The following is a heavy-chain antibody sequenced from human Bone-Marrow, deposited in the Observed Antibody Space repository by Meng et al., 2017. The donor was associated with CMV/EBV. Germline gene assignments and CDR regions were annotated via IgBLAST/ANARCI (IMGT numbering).Heavy chain of an antibody. D-gene: IGHD3-10*01. V-gene: IGHV3-74*01. CDR2: TNEDGSLT. Sequence: GESLKTSCAASGFTLSRYWMHWVRQVPGKGLVWVSRTNEDGSLTNYADAVEGRFTISRDNAKNTLFLQMNSLRVEDKAVYYCSRDLAGRDDYWGPGTLVTFSS. CDR1: GFTLSRYW. CDR3: SRDLAGRDDY. J-gene: IGHJ4*02.